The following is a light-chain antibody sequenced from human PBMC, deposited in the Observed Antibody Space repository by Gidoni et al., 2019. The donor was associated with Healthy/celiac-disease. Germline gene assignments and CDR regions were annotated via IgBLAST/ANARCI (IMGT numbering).Light chain of an antibody. V-gene: IGKV3-20*01. Sequence: EIVSTHSPVTLSLSPGDRATRSCRASQRVISSYLAWYQQKPGKAPRLLIYGASSRATGIPDRFSGSESGTDFTLTISRLVPEDFAVFYCQQYCSSLWTFGQGTKVEIK. CDR1: QRVISSY. CDR2: GAS. J-gene: IGKJ1*01. CDR3: QQYCSSLWT.